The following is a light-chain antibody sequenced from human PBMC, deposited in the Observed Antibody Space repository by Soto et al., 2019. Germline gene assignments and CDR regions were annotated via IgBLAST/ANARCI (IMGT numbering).Light chain of an antibody. V-gene: IGKV3-20*01. J-gene: IGKJ5*01. CDR1: ETVIHNY. CDR3: QQHGSSPIP. CDR2: GAS. Sequence: EVGLAQPPCTLSLSAGETATLSFRASETVIHNYLAWHQQKPGQTPRLLVYGASNRATGIPDRFSGSGSGTDFTLTISRLEPEDFAVYYCQQHGSSPIPFGQGTRLEIK.